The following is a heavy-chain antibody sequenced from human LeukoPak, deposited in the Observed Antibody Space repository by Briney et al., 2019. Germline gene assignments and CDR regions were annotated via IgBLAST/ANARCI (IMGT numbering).Heavy chain of an antibody. Sequence: PGGSLRLSCAASGFTFSSYSMNWVRQAPGKGLEWVSSISSSSSYIYYADSVKGRFTNSRDNAKNSLYLQMNSRKAEDTAVYYCARSARHTAMVLDYWGQGTLVTVSS. CDR1: GFTFSSYS. CDR3: ARSARHTAMVLDY. D-gene: IGHD5-18*01. V-gene: IGHV3-21*01. CDR2: ISSSSSYI. J-gene: IGHJ4*02.